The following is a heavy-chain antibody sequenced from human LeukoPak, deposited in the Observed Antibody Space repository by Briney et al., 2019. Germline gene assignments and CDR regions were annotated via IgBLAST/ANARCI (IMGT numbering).Heavy chain of an antibody. J-gene: IGHJ4*02. CDR1: GFTFSSYW. V-gene: IGHV3-7*01. CDR3: ARDLFAAAAGTKD. Sequence: GGSLRLSCAASGFTFSSYWMSWVRQAPGKGLEWVANIKPDGSEKYYVDSVKGRFTTSRDNAKNSLYLQMNSLRAEGTAVYYCARDLFAAAAGTKDWGQGTLVTVSS. CDR2: IKPDGSEK. D-gene: IGHD6-13*01.